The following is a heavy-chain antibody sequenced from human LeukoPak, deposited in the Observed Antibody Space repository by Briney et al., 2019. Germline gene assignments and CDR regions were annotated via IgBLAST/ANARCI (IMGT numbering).Heavy chain of an antibody. CDR2: ISRRSRHV. CDR3: VRDLMGSGATTAYLHH. D-gene: IGHD4/OR15-4a*01. V-gene: IGHV3-21*01. J-gene: IGHJ1*01. Sequence: GGSLRLSCTASGFTFSDYSMNWVRQAPGKGLEWVSSISRRSRHVYYAGSVKGRFTISRDNAKNSLYLQMNSLRAEDMAVYFCVRDLMGSGATTAYLHHWGQGTLVTVSS. CDR1: GFTFSDYS.